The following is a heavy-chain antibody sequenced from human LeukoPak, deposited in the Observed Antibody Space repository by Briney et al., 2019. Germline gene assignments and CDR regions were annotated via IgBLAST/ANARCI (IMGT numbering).Heavy chain of an antibody. J-gene: IGHJ4*02. V-gene: IGHV3-20*04. Sequence: GGSLRFSCAASGFTFDDYGMSWVRQAPGKGLEWVSGINWNGGSTGYADSVKGRFTISRDNAKNSLYLQMNSLRAEDTALYYCARNRRYYYDSSGIGYWGQGTLVTVSS. CDR1: GFTFDDYG. CDR2: INWNGGST. CDR3: ARNRRYYYDSSGIGY. D-gene: IGHD3-22*01.